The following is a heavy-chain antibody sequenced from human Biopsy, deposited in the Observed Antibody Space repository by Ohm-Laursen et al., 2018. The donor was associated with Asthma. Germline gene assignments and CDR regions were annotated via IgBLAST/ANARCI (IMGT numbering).Heavy chain of an antibody. Sequence: SLRLSCTAAGFTFRSYDMHWVRQAPGKGLEWVALISSNGYNKYYADSVKGRFTISRDNSRNRLDLQINRLTVEDSAVYFCARQSGQDNGDSSAFDTWGQGTKVAVSS. CDR3: ARQSGQDNGDSSAFDT. CDR1: GFTFRSYD. D-gene: IGHD3-22*01. V-gene: IGHV3-30-3*01. CDR2: ISSNGYNK. J-gene: IGHJ3*02.